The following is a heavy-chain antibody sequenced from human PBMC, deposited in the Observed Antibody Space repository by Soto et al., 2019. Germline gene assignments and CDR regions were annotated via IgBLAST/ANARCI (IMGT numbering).Heavy chain of an antibody. CDR1: GGTFSTYA. CDR3: ARVTVTTLEYYYYGMDV. Sequence: QVQLVQSGAEVKKPGSSVKVSCKASGGTFSTYAISWVRQAPGQGLEWMGGIIPIFGTGNYAQKFQGRVTITADESTSTAYMELSSLRSEDTAVYYCARVTVTTLEYYYYGMDVWGQGTTVTVSS. D-gene: IGHD4-17*01. CDR2: IIPIFGTG. J-gene: IGHJ6*02. V-gene: IGHV1-69*01.